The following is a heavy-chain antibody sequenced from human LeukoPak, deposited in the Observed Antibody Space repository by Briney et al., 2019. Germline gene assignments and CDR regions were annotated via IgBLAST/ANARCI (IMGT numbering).Heavy chain of an antibody. J-gene: IGHJ5*02. CDR1: GFTFSSYS. CDR2: FSSSSTYI. V-gene: IGHV3-21*01. CDR3: ARIPNSANFPNWFDP. Sequence: GGSLRLSCAASGFTFSSYSMNWVRQAPGKGLEWVSSFSSSSTYIYYADSVKGRFTISRDNAKNSLYLQMNSLRAEDTAVYYCARIPNSANFPNWFDPWGQGTLVTVSS. D-gene: IGHD4/OR15-4a*01.